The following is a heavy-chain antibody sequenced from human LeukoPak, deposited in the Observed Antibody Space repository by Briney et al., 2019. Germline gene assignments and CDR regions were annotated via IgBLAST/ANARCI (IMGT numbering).Heavy chain of an antibody. CDR1: GFTFGGFW. CDR3: ARFRTSAWYVGDL. J-gene: IGHJ5*02. CDR2: IKQGGSQQ. V-gene: IGHV3-7*01. D-gene: IGHD6-19*01. Sequence: GGSLRLSCAASGFTFGGFWMSWVRQAPGKGLEWVANIKQGGSQQFYVDSVRGRFTISRDNAKNSLFLQINTLRAEDSAIYYCARFRTSAWYVGDLWGQGTLVTVSS.